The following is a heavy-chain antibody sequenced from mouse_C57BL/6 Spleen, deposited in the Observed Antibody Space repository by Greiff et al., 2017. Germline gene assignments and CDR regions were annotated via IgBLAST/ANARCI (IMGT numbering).Heavy chain of an antibody. CDR1: GYTFTDYE. J-gene: IGHJ3*01. CDR3: TRRPFFAY. Sequence: QVQLQQSGAELVRPGASVTLSCKASGYTFTDYEMHWVKQTPVHGLEWIGAIDPETGGTAYNQTFKGKAILTADKASSTAYMELRSLTSEDSAVYYCTRRPFFAYWGQGTLVTVSA. CDR2: IDPETGGT. V-gene: IGHV1-15*01.